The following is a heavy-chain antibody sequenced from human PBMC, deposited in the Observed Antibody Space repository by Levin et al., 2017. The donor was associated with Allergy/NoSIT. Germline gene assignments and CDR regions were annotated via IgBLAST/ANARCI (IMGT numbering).Heavy chain of an antibody. V-gene: IGHV1-18*01. CDR2: ISAYNGYI. CDR3: AREGSAFYYVETHDRDY. J-gene: IGHJ4*02. CDR1: GYTFSNYG. D-gene: IGHD3-22*01. Sequence: GESLKISCKASGYTFSNYGISWVRQAPGQGLEWMGWISAYNGYINYAQKFQGRVTMTTDTSTSTAYMELRSLRSDDTAVYYCAREGSAFYYVETHDRDYWGQGTLLTVSS.